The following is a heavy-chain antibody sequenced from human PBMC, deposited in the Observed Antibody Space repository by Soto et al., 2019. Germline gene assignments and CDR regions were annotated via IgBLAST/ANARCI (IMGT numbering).Heavy chain of an antibody. D-gene: IGHD6-13*01. V-gene: IGHV1-3*01. J-gene: IGHJ4*02. CDR3: ARGKAAAGTPYYFDY. CDR1: GYTFTSYA. Sequence: QVQLVQSGAEVKKPGASVKVSCKASGYTFTSYAMHWVRQAPGQRLEWMGWINAGNGNTKYSQKFQGRGTITRDTSAGTAYMELSSLRSEDTDVYYCARGKAAAGTPYYFDYWGQGPLVTVSS. CDR2: INAGNGNT.